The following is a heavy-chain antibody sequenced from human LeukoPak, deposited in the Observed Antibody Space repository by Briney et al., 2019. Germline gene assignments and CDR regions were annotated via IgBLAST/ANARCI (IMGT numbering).Heavy chain of an antibody. D-gene: IGHD6-19*01. V-gene: IGHV4-30-4*08. Sequence: SQTLSLTCTVSGGSISSGDYYWSWIRQPPGKGLEWIGYIYYSGSTYYNPSLKSRVTISVDTSKNQFSLKLSSVTAADTAVYYCARDGRVAGTGENWFDPWGQGTLVTVSS. CDR3: ARDGRVAGTGENWFDP. J-gene: IGHJ5*02. CDR2: IYYSGST. CDR1: GGSISSGDYY.